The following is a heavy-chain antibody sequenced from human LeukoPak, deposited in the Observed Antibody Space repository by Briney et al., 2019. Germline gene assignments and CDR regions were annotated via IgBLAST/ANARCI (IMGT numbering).Heavy chain of an antibody. CDR1: GFTVSSNF. J-gene: IGHJ4*02. D-gene: IGHD6-13*01. CDR3: VRASSTTAAGLFDY. CDR2: LYSGGYT. Sequence: GGSLRLSCAASGFTVSSNFVSWVRQAPGEGLEWVSVLYSGGYTVYTDSVKGRFTISRDISKNTLYLQMNSLRADDTAVYYCVRASSTTAAGLFDYWGQGTLVTVSS. V-gene: IGHV3-53*01.